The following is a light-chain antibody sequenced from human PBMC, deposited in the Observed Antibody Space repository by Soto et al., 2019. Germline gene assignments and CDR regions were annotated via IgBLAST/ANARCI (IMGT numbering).Light chain of an antibody. Sequence: DIQMTQSPSSLSASVGDRVTITCRASQSIRYYLNWYQQKPGKAPKLLIYAASSLQSGVPSRFSGSGSGTDFTLTISSLQPEDFATYYCQQNYSTPQNTFGQGTRLAIK. V-gene: IGKV1-39*01. CDR1: QSIRYY. CDR2: AAS. CDR3: QQNYSTPQNT. J-gene: IGKJ5*01.